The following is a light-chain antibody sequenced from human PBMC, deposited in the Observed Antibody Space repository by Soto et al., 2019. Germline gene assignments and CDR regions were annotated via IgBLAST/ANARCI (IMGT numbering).Light chain of an antibody. CDR1: KIGRVR. CDR3: QVWEHTSDPPDYV. V-gene: IGLV3-21*02. CDR2: DHP. Sequence: SYELTQPPSVSVSPGQTARICFGGTKIGRVRVHWYELKPGQVPVLVVYDHPERPSAPPARFSGSTSGPTATLIIPTVEAGDEADHYRQVWEHTSDPPDYVFGAGTKATVL. J-gene: IGLJ1*01.